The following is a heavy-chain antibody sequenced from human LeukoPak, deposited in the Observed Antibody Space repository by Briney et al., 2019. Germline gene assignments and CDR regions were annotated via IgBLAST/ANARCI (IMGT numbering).Heavy chain of an antibody. CDR1: AGSFSGYY. D-gene: IGHD2-2*03. Sequence: SETLSLTCAVYAGSFSGYYWSWIRQPPGKGLEWIGEINHSGSTNYNPSLKSRVTISVDTSKNQFSLKLSSVTAADTAVYYCARHVFLDIGLDNWFDPWGQGTLVTVSS. V-gene: IGHV4-34*01. J-gene: IGHJ5*02. CDR2: INHSGST. CDR3: ARHVFLDIGLDNWFDP.